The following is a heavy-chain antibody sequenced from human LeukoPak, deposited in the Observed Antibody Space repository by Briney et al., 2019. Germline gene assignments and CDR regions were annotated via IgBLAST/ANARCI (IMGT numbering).Heavy chain of an antibody. Sequence: PGGSLRLSCAASGFTFSSYAMSWVRQAPGKGLEWVSAISGSGGRTYYADSVKGRFTISRDNSKNTLYLQMNSLRAEDTAVYYCAKASGDSDSSGWYGFYFDYWGQGTLVTVSS. CDR3: AKASGDSDSSGWYGFYFDY. CDR1: GFTFSSYA. V-gene: IGHV3-23*01. CDR2: ISGSGGRT. J-gene: IGHJ4*02. D-gene: IGHD6-19*01.